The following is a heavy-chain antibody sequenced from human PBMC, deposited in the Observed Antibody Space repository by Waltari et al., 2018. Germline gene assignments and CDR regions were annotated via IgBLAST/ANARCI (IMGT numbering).Heavy chain of an antibody. CDR2: MSYSGAT. Sequence: QLQLQESGPGLVKPSETLSLTCSVSGVSITSNRHYWGWIRQPPGQGLEWIGTMSYSGATSSSPSLESRVTVSRDTSKNQLSLKLVSVTAADTAVYYCATYIGASVGTAAFDVWGQGTMVTVSS. D-gene: IGHD5-12*01. J-gene: IGHJ3*01. V-gene: IGHV4-39*01. CDR1: GVSITSNRHY. CDR3: ATYIGASVGTAAFDV.